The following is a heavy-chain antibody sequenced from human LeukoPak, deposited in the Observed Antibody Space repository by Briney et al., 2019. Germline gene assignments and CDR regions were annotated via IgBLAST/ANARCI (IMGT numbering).Heavy chain of an antibody. Sequence: SETLSLTCTVSAGSVSSGSDYWSWIRQPPGKGLEWIGFIHYSGSTTYSPSLKSRVSISVDTSKNQFSLKPSSVTAADTAIYYCARVLTIFGVVTPYFDYWGQGTLVTVSS. CDR3: ARVLTIFGVVTPYFDY. V-gene: IGHV4-61*01. CDR1: AGSVSSGSDY. J-gene: IGHJ4*02. D-gene: IGHD3-3*01. CDR2: IHYSGST.